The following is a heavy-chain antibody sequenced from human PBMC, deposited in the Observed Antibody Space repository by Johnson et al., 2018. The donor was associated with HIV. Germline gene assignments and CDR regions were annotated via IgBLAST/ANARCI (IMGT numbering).Heavy chain of an antibody. V-gene: IGHV3-66*01. CDR2: INWNGGSK. J-gene: IGHJ3*02. CDR1: GFTVTTKY. D-gene: IGHD6-13*01. Sequence: VQLVESGGGLVQPGGSLRLSFAASGFTVTTKYMSWVRQAPGQGLEWVSGINWNGGSKGYADSVKGRFTISRDKSKNTLYLQMNSLRAEDTAIYYCVKGMDSSSWYAFDIWGQGTMVTVSS. CDR3: VKGMDSSSWYAFDI.